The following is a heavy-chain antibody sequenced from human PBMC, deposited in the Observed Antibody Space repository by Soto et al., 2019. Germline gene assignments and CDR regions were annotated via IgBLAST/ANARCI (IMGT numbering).Heavy chain of an antibody. V-gene: IGHV3-66*01. CDR1: GFSVSDNY. J-gene: IGHJ5*02. D-gene: IGHD2-8*01. Sequence: EVQLVESGGGLVQPGGSLRLSCAASGFSVSDNYMSWVRQAPGKGLEWISVIYSSGDTYYVDSVKGRLTISRDNSRNTMYLQKDDQSVENTVIDYCARDPGYGGGVRLDPWGQGNPVTVPS. CDR2: IYSSGDT. CDR3: ARDPGYGGGVRLDP.